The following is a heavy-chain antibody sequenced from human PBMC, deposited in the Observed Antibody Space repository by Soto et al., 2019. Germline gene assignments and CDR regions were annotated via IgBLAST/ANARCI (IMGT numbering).Heavy chain of an antibody. V-gene: IGHV3-30*18. J-gene: IGHJ5*02. Sequence: HPGGSLRLSCAASGFTFSSYGMHWVRQAPGKGLEWVAIISYDGSNKYYADSVKGRFTISRDNSKNTLYLQMNSLRAEDTAVYYCAKDRGGSGSYTRDKRPPLDPWGQGTLVTVSS. D-gene: IGHD3-10*01. CDR3: AKDRGGSGSYTRDKRPPLDP. CDR1: GFTFSSYG. CDR2: ISYDGSNK.